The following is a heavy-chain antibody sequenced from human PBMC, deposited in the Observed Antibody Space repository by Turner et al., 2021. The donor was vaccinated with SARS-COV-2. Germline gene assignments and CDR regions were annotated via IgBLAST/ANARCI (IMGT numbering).Heavy chain of an antibody. V-gene: IGHV1-69*01. J-gene: IGHJ5*02. CDR2: IIPIIGTA. CDR1: GGTFSSYA. Sequence: QVQLVQSGAEVMKSGSSVKVCCRASGGTFSSYAISWVRQAPGQGLEWVVEIIPIIGTANYAQKFQGRVTITADESTRTAYMELSSLRSEDTAVYYCARARGVDYYDSSGQRFDPWGQGTLVTVSS. D-gene: IGHD3-22*01. CDR3: ARARGVDYYDSSGQRFDP.